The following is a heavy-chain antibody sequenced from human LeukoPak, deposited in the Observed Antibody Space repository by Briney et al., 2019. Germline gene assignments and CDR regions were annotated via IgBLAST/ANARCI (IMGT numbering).Heavy chain of an antibody. CDR1: GFTFQTYN. J-gene: IGHJ4*02. Sequence: PGGSLRLSCAASGFTFQTYNMNWVRQAPGKGLEWVSSISSIGNYIYYADSVRGRFTISRDNAKKTLYLQMSSLRAEDTAVYYCARDRIPGYSSGWYGYWGQGTLVTVSS. D-gene: IGHD6-19*01. V-gene: IGHV3-21*01. CDR2: ISSIGNYI. CDR3: ARDRIPGYSSGWYGY.